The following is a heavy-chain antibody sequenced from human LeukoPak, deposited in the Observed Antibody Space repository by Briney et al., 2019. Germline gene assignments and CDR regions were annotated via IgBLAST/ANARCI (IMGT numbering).Heavy chain of an antibody. CDR2: INTNTGNP. CDR1: GYTFTNYA. V-gene: IGHV7-4-1*02. J-gene: IGHJ4*02. D-gene: IGHD3-10*01. Sequence: GASVKVSCKASGYTFTNYAMNWVRQAPGQGLEWMGWINTNTGNPTYAQGFTGRFVFSLDTSVSTAYLQISSLKAEDTAVYYCARPGVVRGVIPSRYWGQGTLVTVSS. CDR3: ARPGVVRGVIPSRY.